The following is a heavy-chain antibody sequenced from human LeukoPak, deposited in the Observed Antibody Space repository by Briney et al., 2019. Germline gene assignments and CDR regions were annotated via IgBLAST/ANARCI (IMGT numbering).Heavy chain of an antibody. CDR3: ARDQGYWYFDL. Sequence: GGSLRLSCVVSGFTFSTYAMSWVRQAPGKGLEWVSSISGSGDGTYYADSVEGRFTVSRDNSKNTLYLQMNSLRAEDTAVYYCARDQGYWYFDLWGRGTLVTVSS. J-gene: IGHJ2*01. CDR1: GFTFSTYA. V-gene: IGHV3-23*01. CDR2: ISGSGDGT.